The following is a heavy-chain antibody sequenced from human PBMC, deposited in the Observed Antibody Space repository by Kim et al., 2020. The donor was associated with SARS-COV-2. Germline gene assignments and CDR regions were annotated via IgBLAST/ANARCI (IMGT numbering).Heavy chain of an antibody. J-gene: IGHJ5*02. D-gene: IGHD2-2*01. CDR1: GGSISSGDYY. CDR3: ARDPIVVVPAAILGGFDP. V-gene: IGHV4-30-4*01. Sequence: SETLSLTCTVSGGSISSGDYYWSWIRQPPGKGLEWIGYIYYSGSAYYNPSLKSRVTISVDTSKNQFSLKLSSVTAADTAVYYCARDPIVVVPAAILGGFDPWGQGTLVTVSS. CDR2: IYYSGSA.